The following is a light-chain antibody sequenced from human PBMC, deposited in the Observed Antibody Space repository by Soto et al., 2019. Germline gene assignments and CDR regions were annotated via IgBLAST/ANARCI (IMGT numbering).Light chain of an antibody. CDR1: QSISSY. CDR2: AAS. J-gene: IGKJ3*01. V-gene: IGKV1-39*01. CDR3: QQSSSTFT. Sequence: DIQMTQSPSSLSASVGDRVTITCRASQSISSYLNWYQQKPGKAPKLLIYAASSLQSGVPSRFSGSGSGTDFTLTISSLQPEDFATYYCQQSSSTFTFGPGTKVDIK.